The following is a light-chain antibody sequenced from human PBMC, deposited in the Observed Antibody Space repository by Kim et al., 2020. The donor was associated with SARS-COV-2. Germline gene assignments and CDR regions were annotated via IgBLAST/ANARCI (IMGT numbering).Light chain of an antibody. J-gene: IGKJ4*01. CDR1: QSVSYSY. Sequence: PGERAILSCRASQSVSYSYLAWYQQKPGQAPRLLIYGASSRASGIPDRFSGSGSGTDFTLTITRLEPEDFAVYYCQQYGMSPPLIFGGGTKVDIK. CDR3: QQYGMSPPLI. CDR2: GAS. V-gene: IGKV3-20*01.